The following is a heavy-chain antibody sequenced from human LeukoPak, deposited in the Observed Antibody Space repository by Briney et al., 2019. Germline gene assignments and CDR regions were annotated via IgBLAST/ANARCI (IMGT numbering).Heavy chain of an antibody. CDR3: AKEAAAAGGYFQH. D-gene: IGHD6-13*01. J-gene: IGHJ1*01. Sequence: GALRLSCAASGFTFDDYAMHWVRQAPGKGLEWVSLISWDGGSTYYADSVKGRFTISRDNSKNSLYLQMNSLRAEDTALYYCAKEAAAAGGYFQHWGQGTLVTVSS. CDR1: GFTFDDYA. V-gene: IGHV3-43D*03. CDR2: ISWDGGST.